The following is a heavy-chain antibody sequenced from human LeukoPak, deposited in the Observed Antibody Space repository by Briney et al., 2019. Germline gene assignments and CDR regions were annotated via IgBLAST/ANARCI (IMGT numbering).Heavy chain of an antibody. CDR3: ARDTRGGGSFD. CDR2: IKQDGSEK. V-gene: IGHV3-7*01. J-gene: IGHJ4*02. Sequence: GGSLRLSCVASGITFISYWMSWVSQGPGKGMEWVANIKQDGSEKYYVDSVKGRFTISRDNAKNSLYLQMNSLRAEDTAVYYCARDTRGGGSFDWGQGTLVTVSS. CDR1: GITFISYW. D-gene: IGHD2-15*01.